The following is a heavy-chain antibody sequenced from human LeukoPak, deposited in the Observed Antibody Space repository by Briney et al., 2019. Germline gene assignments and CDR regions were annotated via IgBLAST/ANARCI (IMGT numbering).Heavy chain of an antibody. CDR1: GFIFSLYC. J-gene: IGHJ4*02. CDR3: ARDSAYYYDSSGFY. CDR2: ICPDGTGI. Sequence: GGSLRLSCAASGFIFSLYCMHWVRQAPGKGPMWVSRICPDGTGISYADSVKGRFTISRDNSKNTLYLQMNSLRAEDTAVYYCARDSAYYYDSSGFYWGQGTLVTVAS. D-gene: IGHD3-22*01. V-gene: IGHV3-74*01.